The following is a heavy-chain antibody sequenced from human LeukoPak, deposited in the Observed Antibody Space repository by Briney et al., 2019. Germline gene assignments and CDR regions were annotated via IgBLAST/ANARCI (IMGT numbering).Heavy chain of an antibody. V-gene: IGHV3-23*01. CDR1: GLIFRNYA. Sequence: PGGSLRLSCAASGLIFRNYAMTWVRQAPGKGLEWVSTIADAGTYYADSVKGRFIISRDNSKNMLYLQLNSLRADDTAMYYCARNLGPFDVRGHGTMVTVSS. D-gene: IGHD3-16*01. CDR3: ARNLGPFDV. CDR2: IADAGT. J-gene: IGHJ3*01.